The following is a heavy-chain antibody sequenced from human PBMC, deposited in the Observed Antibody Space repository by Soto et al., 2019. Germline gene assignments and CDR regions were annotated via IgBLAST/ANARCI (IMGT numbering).Heavy chain of an antibody. CDR3: AKVHCNFRVYYFDH. CDR1: GFTFTSDA. Sequence: QVQLVESGGDVVQPGRSLRLSCEASGFTFTSDAMHWVRQAPGKGLEWVAVISDDGRNYYYADSVKGRFTISRDNSKNTLFLQMNSLRAEDTAVYYCAKVHCNFRVYYFDHWGQGTLVTVSS. D-gene: IGHD3-16*01. CDR2: ISDDGRNY. V-gene: IGHV3-30*18. J-gene: IGHJ4*02.